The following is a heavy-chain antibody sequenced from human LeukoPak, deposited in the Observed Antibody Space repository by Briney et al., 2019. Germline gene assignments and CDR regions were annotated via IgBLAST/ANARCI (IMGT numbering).Heavy chain of an antibody. CDR3: ATGASKVTTDFANY. V-gene: IGHV5-10-1*01. CDR2: IDPSDSYT. D-gene: IGHD4-17*01. Sequence: GESLKISCRGSGYSFTNYWISWVRQMPGKGLEWMGGIDPSDSYTKYSPSFEGHVTISVDKSISTAFLQWSSLKASDSAMYYCATGASKVTTDFANYWGQGSQVAVSS. CDR1: GYSFTNYW. J-gene: IGHJ4*02.